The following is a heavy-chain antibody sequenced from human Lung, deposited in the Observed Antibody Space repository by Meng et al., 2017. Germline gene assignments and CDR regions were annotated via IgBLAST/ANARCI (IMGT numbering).Heavy chain of an antibody. Sequence: QVQLVQTGAEVKKPGASGKVACKTDGDTFTSHGISWVRQAPGQGLEWMGWISAHSGNTNYAQKIKGRVTMTTDTATSTVYMELRSLRPDDTAVYYCARGPYYYYDTTGYYNWFDPWGQGTLVTVSS. J-gene: IGHJ5*02. CDR3: ARGPYYYYDTTGYYNWFDP. CDR1: GDTFTSHG. D-gene: IGHD3-22*01. V-gene: IGHV1-18*04. CDR2: ISAHSGNT.